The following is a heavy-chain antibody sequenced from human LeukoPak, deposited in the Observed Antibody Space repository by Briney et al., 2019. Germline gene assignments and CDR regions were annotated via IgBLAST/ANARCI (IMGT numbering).Heavy chain of an antibody. Sequence: GGSLRLSCAASGFTFSSYAMSWVRQAPGKGLAWVSAISGSGGSTYYADSVKGRFTISRDNSKNTLYLQMNSLRAEDTAVYYCAKDHVAARLIDYWGQGTLVTVSS. V-gene: IGHV3-23*01. J-gene: IGHJ4*02. D-gene: IGHD6-6*01. CDR1: GFTFSSYA. CDR2: ISGSGGST. CDR3: AKDHVAARLIDY.